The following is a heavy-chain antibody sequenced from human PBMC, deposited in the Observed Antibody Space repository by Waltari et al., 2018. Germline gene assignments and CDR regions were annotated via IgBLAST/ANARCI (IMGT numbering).Heavy chain of an antibody. Sequence: QVQLVQSGAEVKKPGSSVKVSCKASGGTFSSYAISWVRQAPGHGLEWMGRIIPIFGTANYAQKFQGRVTITADKSTSTAYMELSSLRSEDTAVYYCASYYVEMATTGSLHYGMDVWGQGTTVTVSS. CDR3: ASYYVEMATTGSLHYGMDV. V-gene: IGHV1-69*08. CDR1: GGTFSSYA. J-gene: IGHJ6*02. D-gene: IGHD1-1*01. CDR2: IIPIFGTA.